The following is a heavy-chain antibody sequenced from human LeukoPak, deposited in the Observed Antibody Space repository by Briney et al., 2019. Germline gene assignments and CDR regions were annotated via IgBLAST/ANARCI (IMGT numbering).Heavy chain of an antibody. CDR3: ARNATYYYGSGSYP. J-gene: IGHJ4*02. D-gene: IGHD3-10*01. V-gene: IGHV3-66*01. CDR1: GFTVSSNY. CDR2: IYSGGST. Sequence: GGSLRLSCAASGFTVSSNYMSWVRQAPGKGLEWVSVIYSGGSTYYADSVKGRFTISRDNSKNTLYLQMNSLRAEDTAVYHCARNATYYYGSGSYPWGQGTLVTVSS.